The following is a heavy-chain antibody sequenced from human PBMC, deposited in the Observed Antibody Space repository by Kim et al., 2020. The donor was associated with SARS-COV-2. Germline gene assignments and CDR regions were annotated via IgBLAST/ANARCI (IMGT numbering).Heavy chain of an antibody. J-gene: IGHJ4*02. Sequence: GGSLRLSCAASEFSFSSYTMIWVRQAPGKGLEWVSFISTSSTYIYYADSVKGRFTISRDNTKNSLYLQMNSLRAEDTAVYYCARGGGYCGGDCYGIDYWGQGTMVTVSS. CDR1: EFSFSSYT. D-gene: IGHD2-21*02. CDR3: ARGGGYCGGDCYGIDY. CDR2: ISTSSTYI. V-gene: IGHV3-21*01.